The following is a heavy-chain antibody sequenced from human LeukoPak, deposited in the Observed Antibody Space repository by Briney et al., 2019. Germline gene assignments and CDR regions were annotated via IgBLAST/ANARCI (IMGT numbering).Heavy chain of an antibody. D-gene: IGHD3-22*01. V-gene: IGHV3-23*01. CDR3: AKGNTYDSSGYPYYFDY. CDR2: ISGSGGST. Sequence: PGGSLRLSCAASGFTFSSYAMSWVRQAPGKGLEWVSAISGSGGSTYYADSVKGRFTISRDNSKNTLYLQMNSLRAEDTAVYYCAKGNTYDSSGYPYYFDYWGQGTLVTVSS. CDR1: GFTFSSYA. J-gene: IGHJ4*02.